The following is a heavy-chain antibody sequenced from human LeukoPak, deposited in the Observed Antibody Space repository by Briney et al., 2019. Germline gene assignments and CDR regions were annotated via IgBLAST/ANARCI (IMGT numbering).Heavy chain of an antibody. D-gene: IGHD6-13*01. CDR1: GFTFSDYY. V-gene: IGHV3-11*01. J-gene: IGHJ4*02. Sequence: GGSLRLSCAASGFTFSDYYMSWIRQAPGKGLEWVSYISSSGSTIYYADSVKGRFTISRDNAKNSLYLQMSSLRAEDTAVYYCARDSSPTLFSSSWYYFEYWGQGTQVTVSS. CDR3: ARDSSPTLFSSSWYYFEY. CDR2: ISSSGSTI.